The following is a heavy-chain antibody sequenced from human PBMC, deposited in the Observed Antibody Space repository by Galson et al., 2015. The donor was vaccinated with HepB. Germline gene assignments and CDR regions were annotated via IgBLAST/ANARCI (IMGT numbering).Heavy chain of an antibody. D-gene: IGHD2-21*02. CDR3: AKDYLSHIVVVTADFDY. J-gene: IGHJ4*02. Sequence: FLRLSCAASGFTFSSYAMSWVRQAPGKGLEWVSAISGSGGSTYYADSVKGRCTISRDNSKNTLYLQMNSLRAEDTAVYYCAKDYLSHIVVVTADFDYWGPRTLVTVSS. CDR1: GFTFSSYA. V-gene: IGHV3-23*01. CDR2: ISGSGGST.